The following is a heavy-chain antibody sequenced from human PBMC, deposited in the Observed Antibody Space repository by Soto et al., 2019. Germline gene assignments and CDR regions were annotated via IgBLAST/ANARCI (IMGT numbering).Heavy chain of an antibody. CDR1: GGSISGYY. CDR3: ASSAPDYYYDSSGFDN. V-gene: IGHV4-59*01. J-gene: IGHJ4*02. CDR2: IYYSGST. D-gene: IGHD3-22*01. Sequence: SETLSLTCTVSGGSISGYYWSWIRQSPGKGLEWIGNIYYSGSTNYKPSLKSRVTISVDTSKNQFSLKLSSVTAADTAVYYCASSAPDYYYDSSGFDNWGQGALVTVSS.